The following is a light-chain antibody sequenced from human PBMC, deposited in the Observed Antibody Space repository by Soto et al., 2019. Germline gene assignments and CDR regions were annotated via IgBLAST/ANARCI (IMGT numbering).Light chain of an antibody. V-gene: IGKV3D-20*02. CDR2: GAS. CDR1: QSVSSSY. CDR3: HQRGNWPLT. J-gene: IGKJ4*01. Sequence: IVLTQSPGTLSLSPGDRATLSCRASQSVSSSYLAWYQQKPGQAPRLLIYGASSRATGIPDRFSGSGSGTDFTLTISRLEPEDFAVYYCHQRGNWPLTFGGGTKVDIK.